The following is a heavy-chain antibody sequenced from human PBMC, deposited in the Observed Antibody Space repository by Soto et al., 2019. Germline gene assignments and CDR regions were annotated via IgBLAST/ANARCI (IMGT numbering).Heavy chain of an antibody. J-gene: IGHJ4*02. Sequence: GGSLRLSCAASGFAFSNYAMNWVRQAPGKGLEWVSAISGGAGDTYYADSVKGRFTISRDNSKNTLYLQMKSLRAEDTAVYYCAKSSRITLVRGVTDYWGQGTLVTVSS. D-gene: IGHD3-10*01. CDR3: AKSSRITLVRGVTDY. V-gene: IGHV3-23*01. CDR1: GFAFSNYA. CDR2: ISGGAGDT.